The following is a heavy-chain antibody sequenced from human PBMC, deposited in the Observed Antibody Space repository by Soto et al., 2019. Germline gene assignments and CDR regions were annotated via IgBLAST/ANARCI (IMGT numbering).Heavy chain of an antibody. CDR1: GGSFSGYY. CDR2: INHSGST. J-gene: IGHJ4*02. CDR3: ARGLVWGY. V-gene: IGHV4-34*01. D-gene: IGHD3-16*01. Sequence: QVQLQQWGAGLLKPSETLSLTCAVYGGSFSGYYWSWIRQPPGKGLEWIGEINHSGSTNYNPSLKSRVTISVDTSKNQFSLKLSSATAADTAVYYCARGLVWGYWGQGTLVTVSS.